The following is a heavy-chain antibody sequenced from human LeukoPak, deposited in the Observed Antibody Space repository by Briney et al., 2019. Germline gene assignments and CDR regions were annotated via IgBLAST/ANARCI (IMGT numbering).Heavy chain of an antibody. CDR1: GFTCSNYW. CDR3: ARVSSGSYFGYYYYYMDV. J-gene: IGHJ6*03. CDR2: INSEGSST. Sequence: GGSLILSCAASGFTCSNYWIHWGRQAPGKGLGWVSLINSEGSSTSYSDSGKGRFTIARDNAKHTLYLQLPSVSAEDTAVYYCARVSSGSYFGYYYYYMDVWGKGTTVTVSS. D-gene: IGHD1-26*01. V-gene: IGHV3-74*01.